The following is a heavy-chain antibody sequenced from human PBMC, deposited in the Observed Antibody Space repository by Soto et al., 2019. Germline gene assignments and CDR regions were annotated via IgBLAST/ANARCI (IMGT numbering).Heavy chain of an antibody. CDR3: VKNSGWFNT. CDR1: GFTVGTTD. V-gene: IGHV3-23*01. CDR2: IDGNGGIT. Sequence: QLLQSGGGLVQPGGSLTLSCAASGFTVGTTDMSWVRQAPGEGLEWVSTIDGNGGITYYADSVKGRFTISRDNSRNTVYLQMTSLGGDDTALYYCVKNSGWFNTWGQGAPVTVSS. J-gene: IGHJ5*02. D-gene: IGHD3-10*01.